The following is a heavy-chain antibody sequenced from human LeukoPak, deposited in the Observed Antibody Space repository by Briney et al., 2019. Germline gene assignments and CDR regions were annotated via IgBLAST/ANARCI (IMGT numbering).Heavy chain of an antibody. Sequence: ASVKVSCKASGYTFTSYGISWVRQAPGQGLEWMGWISAYNGNTNYAQKLQGRVTMTTDTSTSTAYMELRSLRSDDTAVYYCVREIYYYDSSGYPHFDYWGQGTLVTVSS. V-gene: IGHV1-18*01. CDR3: VREIYYYDSSGYPHFDY. CDR2: ISAYNGNT. CDR1: GYTFTSYG. D-gene: IGHD3-22*01. J-gene: IGHJ4*02.